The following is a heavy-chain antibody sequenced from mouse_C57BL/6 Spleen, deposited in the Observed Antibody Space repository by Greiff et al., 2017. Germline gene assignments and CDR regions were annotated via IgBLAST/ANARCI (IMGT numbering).Heavy chain of an antibody. J-gene: IGHJ2*01. CDR1: GYTFTSYW. CDR3: ARSGLYYFDY. V-gene: IGHV1-64*01. D-gene: IGHD3-1*01. CDR2: IHPNSGST. Sequence: QVQLQQPGAELVKPGASVQLSCKASGYTFTSYWMHWVKQRPGQGLEWIGMIHPNSGSTNYNEKFKSKATLTVDKSSSTAYMQLSSLTSEDSAVYYCARSGLYYFDYWGQGTTLTVSS.